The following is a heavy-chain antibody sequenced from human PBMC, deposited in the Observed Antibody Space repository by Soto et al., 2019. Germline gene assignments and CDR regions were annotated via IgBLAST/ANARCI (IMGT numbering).Heavy chain of an antibody. Sequence: ASVKVSCKASGYTFNNYDIHWVRQAPGHGLEWMGWMNPNSGNTGYAQNFRGRVIMTQNTAIGTAYMELSSLRSDDTATYYCTRAYGAETFDFWGQGTRVTVSS. D-gene: IGHD3-10*01. J-gene: IGHJ5*01. CDR3: TRAYGAETFDF. CDR1: GYTFNNYD. V-gene: IGHV1-8*02. CDR2: MNPNSGNT.